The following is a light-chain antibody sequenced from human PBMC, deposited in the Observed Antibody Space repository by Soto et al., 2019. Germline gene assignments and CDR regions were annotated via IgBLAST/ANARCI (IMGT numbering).Light chain of an antibody. V-gene: IGKV1-39*01. Sequence: DIQMTQSPSSLSASVGGRVTITCRASQSISSYLNWYQHKPGKAPKILIYGASSLQSGVPSRFSGSGSGTDFTLTINSLQPEDFATYFCQQKYRVPRTFGQGTKVDIK. CDR3: QQKYRVPRT. CDR1: QSISSY. J-gene: IGKJ1*01. CDR2: GAS.